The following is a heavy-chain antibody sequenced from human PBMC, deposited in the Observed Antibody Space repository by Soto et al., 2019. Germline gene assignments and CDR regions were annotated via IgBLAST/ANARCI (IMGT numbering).Heavy chain of an antibody. V-gene: IGHV4-59*08. J-gene: IGHJ4*02. D-gene: IGHD6-13*01. CDR2: IYYSGST. CDR1: GGSISSYY. Sequence: SETLSLTCTVSGGSISSYYWSWIQQPPGKGLEWIGYIYYSGSTNYNPSLKSRVTISVDTSKNRFSLKLSSVTAADTAVYYCAGRYSSSFDYWGQGTLVTVSS. CDR3: AGRYSSSFDY.